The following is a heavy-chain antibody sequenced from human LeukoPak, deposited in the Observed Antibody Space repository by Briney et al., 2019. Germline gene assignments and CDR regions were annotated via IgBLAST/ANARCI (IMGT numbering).Heavy chain of an antibody. CDR1: GGSISSSSYY. D-gene: IGHD4-17*01. Sequence: PSETLSLTCTVSGGSISSSSYYWGWIRQPPGKGLEWIGSIHYSGSTYYNPSLKSRVTISVDTSKNQFSLKLSSVTAAETAVYYCASYGTTYWYFDLWGRGTLVTVSS. CDR2: IHYSGST. CDR3: ASYGTTYWYFDL. V-gene: IGHV4-39*01. J-gene: IGHJ2*01.